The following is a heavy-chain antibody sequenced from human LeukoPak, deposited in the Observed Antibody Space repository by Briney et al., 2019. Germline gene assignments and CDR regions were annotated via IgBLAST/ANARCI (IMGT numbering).Heavy chain of an antibody. Sequence: ASVKVSCKASGGTFSSYAISWVRQAPGQGLEWMGGIIPIFGTANYAQKFQGRVTITADESTSTAYMELSSLRSEDTAVYYCARADQTLSDAYYYGSGSYYLRDYWGQGTLVTVSS. CDR3: ARADQTLSDAYYYGSGSYYLRDY. V-gene: IGHV1-69*13. D-gene: IGHD3-10*01. CDR2: IIPIFGTA. CDR1: GGTFSSYA. J-gene: IGHJ4*02.